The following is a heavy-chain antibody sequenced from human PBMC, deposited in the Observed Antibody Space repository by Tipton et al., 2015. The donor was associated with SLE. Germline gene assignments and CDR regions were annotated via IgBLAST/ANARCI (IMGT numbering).Heavy chain of an antibody. CDR1: GYSISSGYY. Sequence: TLSLTCAVSGYSISSGYYWGWIRHPPGKGLEWIGSIYYSGSTYYNPSLKSRVTISVDTSKNQFSLKLSSVTAADTAVYYCARPDDSGSYAFDIWGQGTMVTVSS. J-gene: IGHJ3*02. V-gene: IGHV4-38-2*01. D-gene: IGHD3-10*01. CDR3: ARPDDSGSYAFDI. CDR2: IYYSGST.